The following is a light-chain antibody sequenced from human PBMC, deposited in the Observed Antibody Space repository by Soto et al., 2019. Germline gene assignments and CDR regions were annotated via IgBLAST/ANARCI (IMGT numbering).Light chain of an antibody. V-gene: IGKV1-5*01. CDR2: HAS. Sequence: DIQMTQSPSTLSASIGDRVTITCRASQTINNWLAWYQQKPGKAPNLLIYHASNLETGVPARFSGSAFGTEFTLTISSLEPEDFATYYCQHYNSYPGTFGEGTKVEIK. CDR3: QHYNSYPGT. CDR1: QTINNW. J-gene: IGKJ4*02.